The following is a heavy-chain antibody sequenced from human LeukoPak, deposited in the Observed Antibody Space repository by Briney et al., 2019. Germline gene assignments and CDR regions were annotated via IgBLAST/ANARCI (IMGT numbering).Heavy chain of an antibody. CDR2: IYSGGST. J-gene: IGHJ4*02. D-gene: IGHD3-10*01. V-gene: IGHV3-53*01. Sequence: GGSLRLSCAASGFTVSSNYMSWVRQAPGKGLEWVSVIYSGGSTYYADSVKGRFTISRDNAKNILYLQMNSLRAEDTAVYYCSRGTYPYSSDNWGQGALVTVSS. CDR1: GFTVSSNY. CDR3: SRGTYPYSSDN.